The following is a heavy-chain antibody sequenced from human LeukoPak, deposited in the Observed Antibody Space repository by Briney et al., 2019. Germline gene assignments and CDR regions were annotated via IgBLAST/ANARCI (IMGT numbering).Heavy chain of an antibody. Sequence: GGSLRLSCTASGFIFSSYSMNWVRQAPGKGLEWGSYISSSSRSSTIYYADSVKGRFTISRDNAKNSLYLQMNSLRAEDTAVYYCAGARFWNYPYFDYWGQGTLVTVSS. J-gene: IGHJ4*02. V-gene: IGHV3-48*01. CDR2: ISSSSRSSTI. CDR1: GFIFSSYS. CDR3: AGARFWNYPYFDY. D-gene: IGHD1-7*01.